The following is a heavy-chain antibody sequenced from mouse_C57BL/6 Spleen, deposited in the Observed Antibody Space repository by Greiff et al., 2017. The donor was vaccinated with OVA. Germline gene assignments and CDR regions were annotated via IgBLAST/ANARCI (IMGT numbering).Heavy chain of an antibody. CDR2: IDPSDSET. Sequence: VQLQQPGAELVRPGSSVKLSCKASGYTFTSYWMHWVKQRPIQGLEWIGNIDPSDSETHYNQKFKGKATLTVDKSSSTAYMQLSSLTSEDSAGYYCTRSNWGFGYWGQGTTLTVAS. CDR3: TRSNWGFGY. CDR1: GYTFTSYW. J-gene: IGHJ2*01. V-gene: IGHV1-52*01. D-gene: IGHD4-1*01.